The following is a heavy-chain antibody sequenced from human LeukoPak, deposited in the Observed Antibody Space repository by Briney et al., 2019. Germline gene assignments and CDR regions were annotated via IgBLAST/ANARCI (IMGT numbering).Heavy chain of an antibody. CDR2: IYYSGST. V-gene: IGHV4-61*01. CDR3: AGSSHGDDY. CDR1: GGSVSSGSYC. J-gene: IGHJ4*02. D-gene: IGHD6-6*01. Sequence: SETLSLTCTVSGGSVSSGSYCWSWIRQPPGKGLEWIGYIYYSGSTNYNPSLKSRVTISVDTSKNQFSLKLSSVTAADTAVYYCAGSSHGDDYWGQGTLVTVSS.